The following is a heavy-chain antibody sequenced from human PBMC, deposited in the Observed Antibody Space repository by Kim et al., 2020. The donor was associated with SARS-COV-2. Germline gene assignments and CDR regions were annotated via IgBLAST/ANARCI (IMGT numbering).Heavy chain of an antibody. CDR1: GGSISSYY. CDR3: ARIGVVPAARRYFDY. J-gene: IGHJ4*02. CDR2: IYTSGST. D-gene: IGHD2-2*01. V-gene: IGHV4-4*07. Sequence: GGSISSYYWSWIRQPAGKGLEWIGRIYTSGSTNYNPSLKSRVTMSVDTSKNQFSLKLSSVTAADTAVYYCARIGVVPAARRYFDYWGQGTLAT.